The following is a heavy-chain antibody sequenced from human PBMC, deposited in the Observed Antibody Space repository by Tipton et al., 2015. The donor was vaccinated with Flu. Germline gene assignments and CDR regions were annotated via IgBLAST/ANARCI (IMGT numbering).Heavy chain of an antibody. D-gene: IGHD1-26*01. CDR2: TYTSGST. V-gene: IGHV4-61*02. CDR1: GASISSAAYY. J-gene: IGHJ2*01. CDR3: ARSGSYHHYYFDL. Sequence: LRLSCTVSGASISSAAYYWSWIRQPAGKGLEWIGRTYTSGSTNYNPSLQSRVTMSVDTSRNQFSLSLTSVTAADAAIYYCARSGSYHHYYFDLWGRGTLVSVSS.